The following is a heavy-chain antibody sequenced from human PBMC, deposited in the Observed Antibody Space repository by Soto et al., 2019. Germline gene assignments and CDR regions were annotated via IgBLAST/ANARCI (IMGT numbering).Heavy chain of an antibody. CDR2: ISISGAGT. Sequence: VLLVESGGGVVQPGRSLRLSCAASGFTFNNYAMSWVRQAPGKGLEWVSGISISGAGTYYADSVKGRFTISRDNSKNTLYLQMNSLRVEDTAVYFCSTRSSGVWGQGTLVTVSS. J-gene: IGHJ4*02. V-gene: IGHV3-23*04. CDR3: STRSSGV. CDR1: GFTFNNYA. D-gene: IGHD1-26*01.